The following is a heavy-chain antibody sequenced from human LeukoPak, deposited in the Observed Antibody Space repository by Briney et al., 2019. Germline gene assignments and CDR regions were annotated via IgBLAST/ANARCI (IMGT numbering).Heavy chain of an antibody. Sequence: PSETLSLTCTVSGGSISSYYWSWIRQPPGKGLEWIGYIYNSESTNYNPSLKSRVTISGDTSRNQVSLKLRSVTAADTAVYYGAKIRERTGTTFDSWGQGTLVTVSS. V-gene: IGHV4-59*08. CDR3: AKIRERTGTTFDS. J-gene: IGHJ4*02. CDR2: IYNSEST. D-gene: IGHD1-1*01. CDR1: GGSISSYY.